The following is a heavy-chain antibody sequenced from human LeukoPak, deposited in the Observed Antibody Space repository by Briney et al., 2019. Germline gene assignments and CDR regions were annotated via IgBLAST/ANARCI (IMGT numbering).Heavy chain of an antibody. J-gene: IGHJ5*02. CDR1: GYPFTDCG. CDR3: ARRFKQDVLGTTMGWFDP. CDR2: ISAYNGNT. V-gene: IGHV1-18*01. D-gene: IGHD1-26*01. Sequence: ASVKVSCKASGYPFTDCGIGWVRQAPGQGPEWMGWISAYNGNTNYAQKIQGRVTMTTDPSTSTVYMELKSLRSDDTAVYYCARRFKQDVLGTTMGWFDPWGQGTLITVSS.